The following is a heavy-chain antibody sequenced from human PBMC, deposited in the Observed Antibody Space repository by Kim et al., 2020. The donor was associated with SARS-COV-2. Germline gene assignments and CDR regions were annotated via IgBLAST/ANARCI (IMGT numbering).Heavy chain of an antibody. V-gene: IGHV4-34*01. Sequence: YNPTLKSRVIISVDTSKNQFSLKVNSVSAADTAVYYCARVRTNYGALDYWGQGTLVTVSS. J-gene: IGHJ4*02. CDR3: ARVRTNYGALDY. D-gene: IGHD4-17*01.